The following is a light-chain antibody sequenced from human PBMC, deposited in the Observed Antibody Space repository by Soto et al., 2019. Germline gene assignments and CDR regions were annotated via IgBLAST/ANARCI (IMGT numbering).Light chain of an antibody. CDR2: EVS. Sequence: QSVLTQPPSASGSPEQSVTISCTGTSSDVGGYNYVSWYQQHPGKAPKLIIYEVSKRPSGVPDRFSGSKSGNTASLTVSGLQAEDEADYYCSSYGGSNNLVFGGGTKLTVL. CDR3: SSYGGSNNLV. V-gene: IGLV2-8*01. J-gene: IGLJ3*02. CDR1: SSDVGGYNY.